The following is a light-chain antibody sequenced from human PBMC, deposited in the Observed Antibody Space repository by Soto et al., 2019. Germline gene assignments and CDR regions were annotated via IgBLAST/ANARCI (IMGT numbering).Light chain of an antibody. CDR1: QSIPTS. V-gene: IGKV3-20*01. CDR3: QQDGSSGT. Sequence: GETATLSFRASQSIPTSLAWYQQKAGQPPRLVVYDSTLRATGIPDRFSGSGSGTDFTLTISRLEPEDFAVYYCQQDGSSGTFGQGTKVDI. J-gene: IGKJ1*01. CDR2: DST.